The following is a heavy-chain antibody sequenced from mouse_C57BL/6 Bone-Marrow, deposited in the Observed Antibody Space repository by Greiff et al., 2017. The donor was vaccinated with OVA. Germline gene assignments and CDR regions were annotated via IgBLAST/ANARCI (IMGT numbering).Heavy chain of an antibody. V-gene: IGHV10-1*01. J-gene: IGHJ4*01. CDR1: GFSFNTYA. CDR3: VRHGYYGSSYAMDY. CDR2: IRSKSNNYAT. Sequence: GGGLVQPKGSLKLSCAASGFSFNTYAMNWVRQAPGKGLEWVARIRSKSNNYATYYADSVKDRFTISRDDSESMLYLQMNNLKTEDTAMYYCVRHGYYGSSYAMDYWGQGTSVTVSS. D-gene: IGHD1-1*01.